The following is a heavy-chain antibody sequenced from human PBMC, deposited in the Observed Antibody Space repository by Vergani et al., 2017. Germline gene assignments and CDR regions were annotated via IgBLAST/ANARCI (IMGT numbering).Heavy chain of an antibody. D-gene: IGHD6-13*01. CDR1: GYSFTSYW. Sequence: EVQLVQSGAEVKTPGESLKISCKGSGYSFTSYWIGWVRQMPGKGLEWMGIIYPGDSDTRYSPSFQGQVTISADKSISTAYLQWSSLKASDTAMYYCARPTGIAAAGRGTYYYGMDVWGQGTTVTVSS. J-gene: IGHJ6*02. CDR3: ARPTGIAAAGRGTYYYGMDV. CDR2: IYPGDSDT. V-gene: IGHV5-51*03.